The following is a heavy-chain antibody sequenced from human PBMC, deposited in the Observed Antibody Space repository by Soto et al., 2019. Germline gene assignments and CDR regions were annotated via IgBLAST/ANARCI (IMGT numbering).Heavy chain of an antibody. V-gene: IGHV1-2*02. CDR2: INPNSGGR. Sequence: ASVRSPARLLVKHLPAMVSAGCDRPMDQGVEWMGWINPNSGGRIYAQKFLGRVTMTRDTSISTAYMELSRLRSDDTALYYCARDNDILTGYYKLPDFDYWGQGTLVTVSS. J-gene: IGHJ4*02. CDR1: VKHLPAMV. CDR3: ARDNDILTGYYKLPDFDY. D-gene: IGHD3-9*01.